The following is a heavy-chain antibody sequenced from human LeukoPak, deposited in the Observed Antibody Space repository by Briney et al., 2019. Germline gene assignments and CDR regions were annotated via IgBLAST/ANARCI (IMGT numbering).Heavy chain of an antibody. Sequence: ASVKVSCKASGYTFTSYGISWVRQAPGQGPEWMGWISAYSTYNGNTNYAQKFQGRVTMTTDTSTCTAYMELRSLRSDDTAVYYCTRDLGQWLLQGIFFDYWGQGTLVTVSS. V-gene: IGHV1-18*01. J-gene: IGHJ4*02. D-gene: IGHD5-12*01. CDR1: GYTFTSYG. CDR3: TRDLGQWLLQGIFFDY. CDR2: ISAYSTYNGNT.